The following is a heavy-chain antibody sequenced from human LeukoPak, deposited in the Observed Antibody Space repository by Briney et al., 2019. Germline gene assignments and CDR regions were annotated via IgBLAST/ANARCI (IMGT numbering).Heavy chain of an antibody. Sequence: SETLSLTCTVSGGSISSGSYYWSWIRQPAGKGLEWIGRIYTSGSTNYNPSLKSRVTISVDTSKNRFSLKLSSVTAADTAVYYCARWGINYYYYGMDVWGQGTTVTVSS. D-gene: IGHD3-10*01. CDR3: ARWGINYYYYGMDV. CDR1: GGSISSGSYY. CDR2: IYTSGST. J-gene: IGHJ6*02. V-gene: IGHV4-61*02.